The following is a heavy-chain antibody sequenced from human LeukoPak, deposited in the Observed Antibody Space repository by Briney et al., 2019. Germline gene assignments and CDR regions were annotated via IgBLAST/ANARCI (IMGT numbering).Heavy chain of an antibody. CDR3: ARGNYDSWSGYPGWTHYYYYYMDV. CDR1: GYTFTSYD. V-gene: IGHV1-8*03. D-gene: IGHD3-3*01. J-gene: IGHJ6*03. CDR2: MNPNSGNT. Sequence: ASVKVSCKASGYTFTSYDINWVRQATGQGLEWMGWMNPNSGNTGYAQKFQGRVTITRNTSISTAYMELSSLRSEDTAVYYCARGNYDSWSGYPGWTHYYYYYMDVWGKGTTVTVSS.